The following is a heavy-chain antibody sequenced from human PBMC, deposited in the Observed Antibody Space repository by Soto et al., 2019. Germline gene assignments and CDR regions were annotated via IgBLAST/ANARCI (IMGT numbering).Heavy chain of an antibody. CDR1: GGTFSSYA. Sequence: SVKVSCKASGGTFSSYAISWVRQAPEQGLEWMGGIIPIFGTANYAQKFQGRVTITADKSTSTAYMELSSLRSEDTAVYYCARDKDISGWYLGYYYGMDVWGQGTTVTVSS. D-gene: IGHD6-19*01. CDR2: IIPIFGTA. V-gene: IGHV1-69*06. CDR3: ARDKDISGWYLGYYYGMDV. J-gene: IGHJ6*02.